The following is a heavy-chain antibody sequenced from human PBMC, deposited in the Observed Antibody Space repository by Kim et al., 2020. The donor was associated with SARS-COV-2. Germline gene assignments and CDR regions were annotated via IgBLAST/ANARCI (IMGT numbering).Heavy chain of an antibody. Sequence: SETLSLTCTVSGGSISSGGYYWSWIRQHPGKGLEWIGYIYYSGSTYYNPSLKSRVTISVDTSKNQFSLKLSSVTAADTAVYYCAGDKGHRVLFDRLVVVPAGVWGQVTTLTVSS. J-gene: IGHJ6*02. V-gene: IGHV4-31*03. D-gene: IGHD2-2*01. CDR3: AGDKGHRVLFDRLVVVPAGV. CDR1: GGSISSGGYY. CDR2: IYYSGST.